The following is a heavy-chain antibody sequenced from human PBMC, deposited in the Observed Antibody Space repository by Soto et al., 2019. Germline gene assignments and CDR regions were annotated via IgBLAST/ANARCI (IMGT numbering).Heavy chain of an antibody. CDR2: IYYSGST. D-gene: IGHD3-10*01. V-gene: IGHV4-61*01. CDR1: GGSVSSGSYY. CDR3: ARAEENYYGSGTQFDP. J-gene: IGHJ5*02. Sequence: SETLSLTCTVSGGSVSSGSYYWSWIRQPPGKGLEWIGYIYYSGSTNYNPSLKSRDTISVDTSKNQFSLKLISVTAADTAVYYCARAEENYYGSGTQFDPWGQGTLVTFSS.